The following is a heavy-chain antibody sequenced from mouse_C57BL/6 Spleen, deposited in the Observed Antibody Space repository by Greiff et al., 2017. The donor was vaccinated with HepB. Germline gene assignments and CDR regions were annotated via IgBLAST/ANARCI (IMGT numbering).Heavy chain of an antibody. D-gene: IGHD4-1*01. J-gene: IGHJ2*01. CDR2: IYPGDGDT. CDR1: GYAFSSYW. CDR3: AREGALTGSGDY. Sequence: QVQLQQSGAELVKPGASVKISCKASGYAFSSYWMNWVKQRPGKGLEWIGQIYPGDGDTNYNGKFKGKATLTADKSSSTAYMQLSSLTSEDSAVYFCAREGALTGSGDYWGQGTTLTVSS. V-gene: IGHV1-80*01.